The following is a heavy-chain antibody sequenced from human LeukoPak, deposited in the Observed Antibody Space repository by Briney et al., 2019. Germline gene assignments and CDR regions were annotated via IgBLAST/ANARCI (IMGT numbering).Heavy chain of an antibody. J-gene: IGHJ4*02. CDR2: INHSGST. V-gene: IGHV4-34*01. CDR1: GGSFSGYY. D-gene: IGHD3-22*01. Sequence: PSETLSLTCAVYGGSFSGYYWSWIRQPPGKGLEWIGEINHSGSTNYNPSLKRRVTISVDTSKNQFSLKLRSVTAADTAVYYCASRRYYYDSSGYRYWGQGTLVTVSS. CDR3: ASRRYYYDSSGYRY.